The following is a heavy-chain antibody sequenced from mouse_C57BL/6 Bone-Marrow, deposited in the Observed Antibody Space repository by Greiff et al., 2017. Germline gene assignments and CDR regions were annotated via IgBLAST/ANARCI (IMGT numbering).Heavy chain of an antibody. CDR1: GFTFSSYT. J-gene: IGHJ1*03. Sequence: EVKLVESGGGLVKPGGSLKLSCAASGFTFSSYTMSWVRQTPEKRLQWVAAISGGGGNTYYPDSVQGRFTIARDNYKNILYLKMSSLRSEDTALYYCSRQVTTVIATKYFDVWGTGTTVTVSS. CDR3: SRQVTTVIATKYFDV. CDR2: ISGGGGNT. V-gene: IGHV5-9*01. D-gene: IGHD1-1*01.